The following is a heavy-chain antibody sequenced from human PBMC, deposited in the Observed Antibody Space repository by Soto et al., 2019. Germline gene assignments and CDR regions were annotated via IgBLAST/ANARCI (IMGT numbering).Heavy chain of an antibody. CDR3: ARGPIDYDILAGPTSYNWFDP. J-gene: IGHJ5*02. D-gene: IGHD3-9*01. V-gene: IGHV4-4*02. CDR1: GGSISSSNW. CDR2: IYHSGST. Sequence: QVQLQESGPGLVKPSGTLSLTCAVSGGSISSSNWWSWVHQPPGKGLEWIGEIYHSGSTNYNPSLKSRVTISVDQSKNQFSLKLSSVTAADTAVYYCARGPIDYDILAGPTSYNWFDPWGQGTLVTVSS.